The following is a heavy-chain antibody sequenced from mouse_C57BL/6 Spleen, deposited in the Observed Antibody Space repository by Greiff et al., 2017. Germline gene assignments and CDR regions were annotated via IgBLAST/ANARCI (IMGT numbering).Heavy chain of an antibody. CDR3: TRRGANWDYFAY. D-gene: IGHD4-1*01. CDR2: IDPETGGT. J-gene: IGHJ2*01. Sequence: QVQLQQSGAELVRPGASVTLSCKASGYTFTDYEMHWVKQTPVHGLEWIGAIDPETGGTAYNQKFKGKAILTADKSSSTAYMELRSLTSEDSAVYYSTRRGANWDYFAYWGQGTTLTVSS. V-gene: IGHV1-15*01. CDR1: GYTFTDYE.